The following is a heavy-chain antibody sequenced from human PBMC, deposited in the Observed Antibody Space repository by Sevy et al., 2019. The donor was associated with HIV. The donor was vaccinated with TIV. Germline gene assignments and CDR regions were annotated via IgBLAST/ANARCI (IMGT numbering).Heavy chain of an antibody. CDR2: IYAGGST. Sequence: GGSVRLSCAASGFAVSSNYMSWVRQAPGKGLEWVSVIYAGGSTYYADSVKGRFTISRDNSKNTVYLQMNSLRAEDTAVYYCARDHYDSLWGSYWYYFDYWGQGTLVTVSS. CDR1: GFAVSSNY. J-gene: IGHJ4*02. V-gene: IGHV3-53*01. CDR3: ARDHYDSLWGSYWYYFDY. D-gene: IGHD3-16*01.